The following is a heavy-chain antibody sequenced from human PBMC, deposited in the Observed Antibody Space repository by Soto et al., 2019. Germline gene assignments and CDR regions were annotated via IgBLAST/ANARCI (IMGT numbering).Heavy chain of an antibody. D-gene: IGHD3-10*01. CDR2: IKQDGSEK. CDR3: ARDRPVLLWFGELLSAFDI. Sequence: GGSLRLSCAASGFTFSSYWMSWVRQAPGKGLEWVANIKQDGSEKYYVDSVKGRFTISRDNAKNSLYLQMNSLRAEDTAVYYCARDRPVLLWFGELLSAFDIWGQGTMVTVSS. V-gene: IGHV3-7*01. CDR1: GFTFSSYW. J-gene: IGHJ3*02.